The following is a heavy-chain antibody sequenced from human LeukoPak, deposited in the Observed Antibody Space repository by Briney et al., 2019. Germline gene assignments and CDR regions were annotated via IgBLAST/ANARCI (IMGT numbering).Heavy chain of an antibody. CDR1: GYTFTTYG. V-gene: IGHV1-46*01. D-gene: IGHD3-22*01. Sequence: ASVKVSCKASGYTFTTYGISWVRQAPGQGLEWMGIINPSGGSTSYAQKFQGRVTMTRDTSTSTVYMELSSLRSEDTAVYYCRVYYYDSSGYDAFDIWGQGTMVTVSS. CDR3: RVYYYDSSGYDAFDI. J-gene: IGHJ3*02. CDR2: INPSGGST.